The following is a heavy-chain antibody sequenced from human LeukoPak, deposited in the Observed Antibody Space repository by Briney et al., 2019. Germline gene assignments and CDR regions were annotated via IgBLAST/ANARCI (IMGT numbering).Heavy chain of an antibody. Sequence: AGGSLRLSCSASGFTFSNFPMHWVRQAPGKGLEYVSAVSSDGGSTYYADSVRGRFTISRANSKNALSLQMGSLRAEDTAVYYCVKAILFGSVSYYADWGQGTLVTVSS. CDR2: VSSDGGST. CDR1: GFTFSNFP. D-gene: IGHD3-22*01. CDR3: VKAILFGSVSYYAD. J-gene: IGHJ4*02. V-gene: IGHV3-64D*09.